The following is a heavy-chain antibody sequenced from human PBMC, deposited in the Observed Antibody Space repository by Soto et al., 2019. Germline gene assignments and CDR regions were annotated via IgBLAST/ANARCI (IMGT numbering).Heavy chain of an antibody. D-gene: IGHD2-8*01. CDR1: GFPFSSRG. Sequence: GGSLRLSCEASGFPFSSRGMHWVRQAPGKGLEWVALMLNDGNSKFYSDSVKGRFTISRDTSKNTLYLQMNSLRAEDTAIYYCARDVGSLTNKVRLSTSTDLWGQGELVTVSS. CDR2: MLNDGNSK. CDR3: ARDVGSLTNKVRLSTSTDL. J-gene: IGHJ4*02. V-gene: IGHV3-33*01.